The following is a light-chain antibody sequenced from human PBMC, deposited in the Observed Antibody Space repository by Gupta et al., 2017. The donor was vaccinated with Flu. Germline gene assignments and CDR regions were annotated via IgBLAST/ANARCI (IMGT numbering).Light chain of an antibody. CDR1: QSISSY. CDR2: AAS. J-gene: IGKJ1*01. V-gene: IGKV1-39*01. Sequence: PSSLSASVGDRVTITCRASQSISSYLNWYQQKPRKAPKLLIYAASSLQSGVPSRFSGSRSGTDFTLTINSLQPEDFATYYCQQSDSNLWTFGQGTKVEIK. CDR3: QQSDSNLWT.